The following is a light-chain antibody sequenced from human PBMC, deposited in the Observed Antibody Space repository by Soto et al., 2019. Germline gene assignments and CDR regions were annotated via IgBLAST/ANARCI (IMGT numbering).Light chain of an antibody. CDR3: QQSETYPLT. V-gene: IGKV3D-15*01. Sequence: IVMTHSPATLSVSPGDIASFSCRASQSVSSNLAWYQQKPGQAPRLLIYSTSNRATGIPDRFSGSGSGTDFTLTISSLQPGDFATYYCQQSETYPLTFGQGTRLEIK. CDR2: STS. CDR1: QSVSSN. J-gene: IGKJ5*01.